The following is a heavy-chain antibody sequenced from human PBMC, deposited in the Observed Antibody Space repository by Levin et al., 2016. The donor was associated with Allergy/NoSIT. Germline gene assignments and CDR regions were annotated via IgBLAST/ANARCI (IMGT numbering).Heavy chain of an antibody. J-gene: IGHJ3*02. V-gene: IGHV3-23*01. Sequence: WIRQPPGKGLEWVSAISGSGGSTYYADSVKGRFTISRDNAKNSLYLQMNSLRAEDTAVYYCARVFAVASDAFDIWGQGTMVTVSS. CDR2: ISGSGGST. D-gene: IGHD6-19*01. CDR3: ARVFAVASDAFDI.